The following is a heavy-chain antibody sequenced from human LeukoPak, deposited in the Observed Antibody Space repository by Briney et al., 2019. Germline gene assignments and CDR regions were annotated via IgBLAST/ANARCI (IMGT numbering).Heavy chain of an antibody. D-gene: IGHD6-13*01. CDR1: GFTYSSYA. CDR3: ASSWGPYYFDY. V-gene: IGHV3-30-3*01. Sequence: PGGSLRLSRAASGFTYSSYALHWVRQAPGKGLEWVAVISYDGSNKYYADSVKGRFTISRDNSKNTLYLQMNSLRAEDTAVYYCASSWGPYYFDYWGQGTLVTVSS. J-gene: IGHJ4*02. CDR2: ISYDGSNK.